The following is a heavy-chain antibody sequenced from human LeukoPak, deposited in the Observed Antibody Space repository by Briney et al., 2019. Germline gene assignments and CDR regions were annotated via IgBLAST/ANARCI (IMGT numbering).Heavy chain of an antibody. CDR3: ARGLGSGTYTDYYMDV. CDR1: GFTFSSYA. J-gene: IGHJ6*03. V-gene: IGHV3-53*01. CDR2: IYSGGTT. Sequence: GGSLRLSCAASGFTFSSYAMSWVRQAPGKGLEWVSIIYSGGTTYYADSVKGRFTISRDNSKNTLYLQMDSLRADDTAVYYCARGLGSGTYTDYYMDVWAKGTTVTVSS. D-gene: IGHD3-10*01.